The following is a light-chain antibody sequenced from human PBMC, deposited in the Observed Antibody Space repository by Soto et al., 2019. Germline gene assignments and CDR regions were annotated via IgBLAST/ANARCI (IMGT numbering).Light chain of an antibody. Sequence: EIVLTQSPGTLSLSPGERATLSCRASQSVRNTYLAWYQQKPGQAPRLLIYAASSRATGIPDRFSGSGSATDFTLTISRLEPEDFALYYCQQYTDARWTFGQGTKVEIK. CDR2: AAS. CDR1: QSVRNTY. J-gene: IGKJ1*01. CDR3: QQYTDARWT. V-gene: IGKV3-20*01.